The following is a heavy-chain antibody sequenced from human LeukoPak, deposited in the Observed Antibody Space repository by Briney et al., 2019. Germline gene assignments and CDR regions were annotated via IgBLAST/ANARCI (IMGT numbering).Heavy chain of an antibody. D-gene: IGHD6-19*01. CDR3: ARRTDLDSSGYGC. Sequence: PGGSLRLSCAASGFTFSSYEMNWVRQAPGKGLEWVSYISSSGSTIYYADSVKGRFTISRDNAKNSLYLQMNSLRAEDTAVYYCARRTDLDSSGYGCWGQGTLVTVSS. CDR2: ISSSGSTI. V-gene: IGHV3-48*03. J-gene: IGHJ4*02. CDR1: GFTFSSYE.